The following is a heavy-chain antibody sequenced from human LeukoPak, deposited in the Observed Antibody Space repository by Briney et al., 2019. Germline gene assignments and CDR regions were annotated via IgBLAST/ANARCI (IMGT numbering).Heavy chain of an antibody. CDR2: MKPNSGNT. V-gene: IGHV1-8*01. Sequence: ASVKVSCKASGYTFTSYDINWVRQATGQGLEWMGWMKPNSGNTGYAQKFQGRVTMTRNTSISTAYMELSSLRSEDTAVYYCSASPAYCGGDCYALDYWGQGTLVTVSS. CDR3: SASPAYCGGDCYALDY. CDR1: GYTFTSYD. D-gene: IGHD2-21*02. J-gene: IGHJ4*02.